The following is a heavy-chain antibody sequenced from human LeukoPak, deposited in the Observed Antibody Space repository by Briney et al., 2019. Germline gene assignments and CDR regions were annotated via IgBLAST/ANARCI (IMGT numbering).Heavy chain of an antibody. CDR2: ISYDGSNK. J-gene: IGHJ6*04. Sequence: PGRSLRLSCAASGFTFSSYGMHWVRQAPGKGLEWVAVISYDGSNKYYADSVKGRFTISRDNSKNTLYLQMNSLRAEDTAVYYCAKDLKYQRIYYYYGMDVWGKGTTVTVSS. CDR1: GFTFSSYG. V-gene: IGHV3-30*18. D-gene: IGHD2-2*01. CDR3: AKDLKYQRIYYYYGMDV.